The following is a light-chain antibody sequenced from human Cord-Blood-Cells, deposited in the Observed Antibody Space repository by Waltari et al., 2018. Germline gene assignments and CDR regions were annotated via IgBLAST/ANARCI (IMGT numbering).Light chain of an antibody. CDR3: QQYNSYSRT. J-gene: IGKJ1*01. V-gene: IGKV1-5*01. Sequence: IQMTQSPSTLSASVGDRVTIPCRASQSISSWLAWYQQKPGKAPKLLIYDASSLESGVPSRFSGSGSGTEFTLTISSLQPDDFTTYYCQQYNSYSRTFGQGTKVEIK. CDR1: QSISSW. CDR2: DAS.